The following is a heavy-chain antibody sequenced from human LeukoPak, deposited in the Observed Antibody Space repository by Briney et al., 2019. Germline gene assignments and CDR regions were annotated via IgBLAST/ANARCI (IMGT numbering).Heavy chain of an antibody. CDR2: IWYDGSNK. J-gene: IGHJ4*02. CDR3: ARGYFHYDSSGPLGY. Sequence: GRSLRLSCAASGFTFSSYGMHWVRQAPGKGLEWVAVIWYDGSNKYYADSVKGRFTISRDNSKNTLYLQMNSLRAEDTAVYYCARGYFHYDSSGPLGYWGQGTLVTVSS. CDR1: GFTFSSYG. D-gene: IGHD3-22*01. V-gene: IGHV3-33*01.